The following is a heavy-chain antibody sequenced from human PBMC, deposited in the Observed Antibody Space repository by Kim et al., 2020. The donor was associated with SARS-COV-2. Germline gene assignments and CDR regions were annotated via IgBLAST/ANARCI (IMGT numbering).Heavy chain of an antibody. CDR3: TRRAYTSSWYYFDY. J-gene: IGHJ4*02. Sequence: SPSFQGQVTIPADNSISTAYLQWSSLKASDTAMYYCTRRAYTSSWYYFDYWGQGTLVTVSS. D-gene: IGHD6-13*01. V-gene: IGHV5-51*01.